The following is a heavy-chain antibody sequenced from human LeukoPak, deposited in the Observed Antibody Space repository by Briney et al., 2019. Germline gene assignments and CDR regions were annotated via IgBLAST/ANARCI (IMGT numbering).Heavy chain of an antibody. CDR1: GGSFSSGAYC. J-gene: IGHJ4*02. Sequence: SQTLSLTCTLPGGSFSSGAYCGSASRQQPGRGLGWIGYIYYIGSTYYNPSLKRRVIISVDTSKNQFSLKLSSVTAADTAVYYCASTYWGGDCYFDYWGQGTLVTVSS. CDR2: IYYIGST. CDR3: ASTYWGGDCYFDY. D-gene: IGHD2-21*02. V-gene: IGHV4-31*03.